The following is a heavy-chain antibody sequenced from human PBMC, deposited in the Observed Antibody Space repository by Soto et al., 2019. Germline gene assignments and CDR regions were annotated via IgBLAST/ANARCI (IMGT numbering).Heavy chain of an antibody. Sequence: QVHLAQSAAELNKPGAPVPASCKASGYTFTGHYMHCVPQAPGQGLAWLGWINPNSGRTNYAQKSQGRVTMTRDTSISTADMELSRLRSDETAVYYCARAHRTTVTSTTVPTAYWGQGTLVTVSS. J-gene: IGHJ4*02. D-gene: IGHD4-17*01. CDR1: GYTFTGHY. V-gene: IGHV1-2*02. CDR3: ARAHRTTVTSTTVPTAY. CDR2: INPNSGRT.